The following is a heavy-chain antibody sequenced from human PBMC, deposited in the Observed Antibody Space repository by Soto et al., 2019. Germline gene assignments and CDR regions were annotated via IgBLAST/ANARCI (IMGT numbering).Heavy chain of an antibody. CDR1: GFTFTNYA. Sequence: GSLRLSCAASGFTFTNYAMSWVRQAPGKGLEWVSAISGSGGSTYYADSVKGRFTISRDNSKNTLYLQMNSLRAEDTAVYYCASHRGRYSYGLYFDYWGQGTLVTVSS. D-gene: IGHD5-18*01. J-gene: IGHJ4*02. CDR3: ASHRGRYSYGLYFDY. CDR2: ISGSGGST. V-gene: IGHV3-23*01.